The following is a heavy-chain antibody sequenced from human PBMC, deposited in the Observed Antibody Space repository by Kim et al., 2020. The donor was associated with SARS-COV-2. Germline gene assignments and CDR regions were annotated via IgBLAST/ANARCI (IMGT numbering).Heavy chain of an antibody. Sequence: IFNSGTPNYSPSLKSRVTISIDTSKNQFSLKLSSVTAADTAVYYCAKGLNWGQGTLVTVSS. J-gene: IGHJ4*02. V-gene: IGHV4-39*01. CDR2: IFNSGTP. CDR3: AKGLN.